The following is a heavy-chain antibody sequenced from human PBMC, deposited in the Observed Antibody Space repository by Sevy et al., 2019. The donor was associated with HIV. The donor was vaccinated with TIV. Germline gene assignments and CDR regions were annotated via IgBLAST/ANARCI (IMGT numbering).Heavy chain of an antibody. J-gene: IGHJ5*02. Sequence: ASVKVSCKASAYTFSSYGISWVRQAPGQGLEWMGWISGYNSNRKYAQKFQDRVNMTTDTSTSTAYMELRSLRSDDTAVYYCARCLGGLRPWEYNWFDPWGQGTLVTVSS. CDR3: ARCLGGLRPWEYNWFDP. CDR2: ISGYNSNR. D-gene: IGHD1-26*01. CDR1: AYTFSSYG. V-gene: IGHV1-18*01.